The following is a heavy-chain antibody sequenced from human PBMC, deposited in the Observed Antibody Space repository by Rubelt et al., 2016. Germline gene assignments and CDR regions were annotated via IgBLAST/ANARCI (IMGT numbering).Heavy chain of an antibody. D-gene: IGHD6-13*01. V-gene: IGHV4-39*07. Sequence: QVQLQESGPGLVKPSQTLSLTCTVSGGSISSSSYYWGWIRQPPGKGLEWIGSIYYSGSTYYNPSLKIRVTISVDTSKSQFSLKLSSVTAADTAVYYCARGSPGYSSSWYRFDYWGQGTLVTVSS. J-gene: IGHJ4*02. CDR2: IYYSGST. CDR3: ARGSPGYSSSWYRFDY. CDR1: GGSISSSSYY.